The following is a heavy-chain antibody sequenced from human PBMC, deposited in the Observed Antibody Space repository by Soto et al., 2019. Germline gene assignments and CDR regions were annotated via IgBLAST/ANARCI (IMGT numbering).Heavy chain of an antibody. D-gene: IGHD6-13*01. Sequence: EVQLVESGGGLVKPGGSLRLSCAASGFTFRSYSMDWVRQAPGKGLEWVSSISSSSRFINYAESLKGRFTISRDNAKNSLYLQMNSLRAEDTAVYYCARRNIIAAAGEVMDVWGKGTTVTVSS. J-gene: IGHJ6*03. V-gene: IGHV3-21*02. CDR3: ARRNIIAAAGEVMDV. CDR1: GFTFRSYS. CDR2: ISSSSRFI.